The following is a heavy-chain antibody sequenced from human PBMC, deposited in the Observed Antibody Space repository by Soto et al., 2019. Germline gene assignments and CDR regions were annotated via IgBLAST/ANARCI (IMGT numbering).Heavy chain of an antibody. CDR2: ISGSGGSI. J-gene: IGHJ6*02. Sequence: EVQLLESGGGLVQPGGSLRLSCAASGVTFSTYAMNWVRQAPGNGLEWVSAISGSGGSIHYADSVKGRFTISRDNSKNTLYLQMHSLRDEDTAVYHCVKGYWKGDVWGQGTTVTVSS. CDR3: VKGYWKGDV. V-gene: IGHV3-23*01. CDR1: GVTFSTYA. D-gene: IGHD1-1*01.